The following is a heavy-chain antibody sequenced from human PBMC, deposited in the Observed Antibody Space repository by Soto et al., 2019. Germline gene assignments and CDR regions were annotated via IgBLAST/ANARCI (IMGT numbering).Heavy chain of an antibody. V-gene: IGHV1-2*02. CDR2: INPNNGGA. Sequence: QGQLVQSGAEVKKPGASVKVSCKASGYAFTDHYIHWVRQAPGQGLDWMGWINPNNGGANYALNCRGRVTMTRDTSINTAYMELTSLTSDDTAVYFCARVPVSDFVWGSYRYTFDYWGQGTLVTVSS. CDR3: ARVPVSDFVWGSYRYTFDY. J-gene: IGHJ4*02. CDR1: GYAFTDHY. D-gene: IGHD3-16*02.